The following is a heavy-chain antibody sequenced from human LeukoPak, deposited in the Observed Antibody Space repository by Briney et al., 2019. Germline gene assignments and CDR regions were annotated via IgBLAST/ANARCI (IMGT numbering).Heavy chain of an antibody. J-gene: IGHJ4*02. CDR3: ARGYGDYSTPEY. CDR2: IKQDGSEK. D-gene: IGHD4-17*01. V-gene: IGHV3-7*01. CDR1: GFTFSDYW. Sequence: GGSLTLSCAASGFTFSDYWMNWVRQGPGKGLEWVANIKQDGSEKNYVDSVKGRFSISRDNAQSSLWLQMNSLRAEDTAVYYCARGYGDYSTPEYWGQGTLVTVSS.